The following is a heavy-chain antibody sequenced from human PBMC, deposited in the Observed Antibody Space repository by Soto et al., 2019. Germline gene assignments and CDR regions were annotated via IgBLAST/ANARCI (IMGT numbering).Heavy chain of an antibody. CDR2: IYYSGST. D-gene: IGHD4-17*01. Sequence: SETLSLTCTVSGGSISSHYWSWIRQPPGKGLEWIGNIYYSGSTNYNPSLKSRVTISVDTSKKQFSLKLSSVTAADTAVYYCARASQYGDYFYDYWGQGTLVTVSS. J-gene: IGHJ4*02. CDR3: ARASQYGDYFYDY. V-gene: IGHV4-59*11. CDR1: GGSISSHY.